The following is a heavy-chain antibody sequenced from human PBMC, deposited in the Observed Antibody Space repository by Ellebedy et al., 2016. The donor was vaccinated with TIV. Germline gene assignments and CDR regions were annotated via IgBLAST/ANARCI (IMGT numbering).Heavy chain of an antibody. CDR3: ARVPTSPTTNGWWFDP. CDR1: GYTFTHYA. V-gene: IGHV1-3*01. CDR2: LNAGRSET. D-gene: IGHD2-8*01. J-gene: IGHJ5*02. Sequence: ASVKVSCKASGYTFTHYAIYWVRQAPGQRLEWMGWLNAGRSETRYSQKFQDRVTITSDTSASTAYMELSSLTSEDTAVYYCARVPTSPTTNGWWFDPWGQGTLVTVS.